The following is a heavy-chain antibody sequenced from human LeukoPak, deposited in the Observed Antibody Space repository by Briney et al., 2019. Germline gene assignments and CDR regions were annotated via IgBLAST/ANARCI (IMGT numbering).Heavy chain of an antibody. Sequence: SETLSLTCTVSGGSISSYYWSWIRQPPGKGLEWIGYIYYSGSTNYNPSLKSRVTMSVDTSKNQFSLKLSSVTAADTAVYYCARDRGCSSTSCYDVAFDIWGQGTMVTVSS. J-gene: IGHJ3*02. D-gene: IGHD2-2*01. CDR3: ARDRGCSSTSCYDVAFDI. CDR2: IYYSGST. CDR1: GGSISSYY. V-gene: IGHV4-59*12.